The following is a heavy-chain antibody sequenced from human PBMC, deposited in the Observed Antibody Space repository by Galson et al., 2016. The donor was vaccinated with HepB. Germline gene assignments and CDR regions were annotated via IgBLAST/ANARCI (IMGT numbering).Heavy chain of an antibody. CDR3: ARAPLEMATIQRGYFDY. V-gene: IGHV3-30-3*01. J-gene: IGHJ4*02. Sequence: SLRLSCAASGFTFSSYAMHWVCQAPGKGLEWVAVISFDGSNKYYADSVKGRSTISRDNSKNTLYLQMNSLRAEDTAVYYCARAPLEMATIQRGYFDYWGQGTLVTVSS. D-gene: IGHD5-24*01. CDR1: GFTFSSYA. CDR2: ISFDGSNK.